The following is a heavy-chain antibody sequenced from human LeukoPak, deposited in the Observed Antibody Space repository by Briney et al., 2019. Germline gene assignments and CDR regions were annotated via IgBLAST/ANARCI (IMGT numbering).Heavy chain of an antibody. CDR2: IYYSGST. J-gene: IGHJ4*02. CDR3: ARERFGEGKNFDY. D-gene: IGHD3-10*01. Sequence: SETLSLTCTVSGGSISSSSYYWGWIRQPPGKGLEWIGSIYYSGSTYYNPSLKSRVTISVDTSKNQFSLKLSSVTAADTAVYYCARERFGEGKNFDYWGQGTLVTVSS. V-gene: IGHV4-39*07. CDR1: GGSISSSSYY.